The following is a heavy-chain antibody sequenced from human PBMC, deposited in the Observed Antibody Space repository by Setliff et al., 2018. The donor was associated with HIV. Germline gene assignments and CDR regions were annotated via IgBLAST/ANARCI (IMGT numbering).Heavy chain of an antibody. V-gene: IGHV3-23*01. CDR3: AKDGVTDGSGSYFDY. J-gene: IGHJ4*02. Sequence: PGGSLRLSCAASGFTFRDYPIHWVRQAPGKGLEWVSVISGSGSGTFYADSVKGRFTISRDNSKNTLYLQMNSLRAEDTAVYYCAKDGVTDGSGSYFDYWGQGTLVTVSS. CDR1: GFTFRDYP. CDR2: ISGSGSGT. D-gene: IGHD3-10*01.